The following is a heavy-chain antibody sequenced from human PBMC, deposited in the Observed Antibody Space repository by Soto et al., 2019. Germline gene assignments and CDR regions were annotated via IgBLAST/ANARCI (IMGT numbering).Heavy chain of an antibody. CDR2: INAGNGNT. CDR3: ARDPLLRGFDY. CDR1: GYTFTSYA. Sequence: QVQLVQSGAEEKKPGASVKVSCKASGYTFTSYAMHWVRQAPGQRLEWMGWINAGNGNTKYSQKFQGRVTITRDTSASTAYMELSRLRSEDTAVYYCARDPLLRGFDYWGQGTLVTVSS. V-gene: IGHV1-3*05. J-gene: IGHJ4*02.